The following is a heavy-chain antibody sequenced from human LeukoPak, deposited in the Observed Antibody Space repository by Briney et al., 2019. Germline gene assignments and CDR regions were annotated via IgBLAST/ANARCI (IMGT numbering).Heavy chain of an antibody. D-gene: IGHD1-26*01. V-gene: IGHV4-34*01. J-gene: IGHJ4*02. CDR3: ARLSGSYEGIDY. CDR1: GGSFSGYY. Sequence: SETLSLTCAVYGGSFSGYYWSWIRQPPGKGLEWIGEINHSGSTNYNPSLKSRVTISVDTSKNQFSLKLSSVTAADTAVYYCARLSGSYEGIDYWGQGTLATVSS. CDR2: INHSGST.